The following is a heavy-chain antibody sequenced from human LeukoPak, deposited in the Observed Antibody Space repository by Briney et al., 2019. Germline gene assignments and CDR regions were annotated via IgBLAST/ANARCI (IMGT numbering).Heavy chain of an antibody. Sequence: ASVKVSCKVSGYTLTELSMHWVRQAPGKGLEWMGGFDPEDGETIYAQKFQGRVTMTEDTSTDTAYMELSSLRPEDTAVYYCAIRPDIVVVPAAATWGQGTLVTVSS. D-gene: IGHD2-2*01. CDR1: GYTLTELS. CDR2: FDPEDGET. V-gene: IGHV1-24*01. J-gene: IGHJ5*02. CDR3: AIRPDIVVVPAAAT.